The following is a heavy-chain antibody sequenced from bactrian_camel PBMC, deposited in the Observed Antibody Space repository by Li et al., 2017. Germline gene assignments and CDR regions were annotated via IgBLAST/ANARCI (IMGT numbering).Heavy chain of an antibody. V-gene: IGHV3S40*01. CDR2: VYFGGGST. D-gene: IGHD1*01. CDR3: AAGWRVTRTAWRNVDDYTN. J-gene: IGHJ4*01. Sequence: VQLVESGGGSVQPGGALRLFCAYSGVISFISCMGWFRQAPGKEREGVAFVYFGGGSTYYADSVKGRFTISQDGADNTVYLQMNDLKPEDTAMYYCAAGWRVTRTAWRNVDDYTNWGQGTQVTVS. CDR1: GVISFISC.